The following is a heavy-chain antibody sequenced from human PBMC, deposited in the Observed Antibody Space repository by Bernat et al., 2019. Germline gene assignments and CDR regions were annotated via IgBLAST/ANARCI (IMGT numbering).Heavy chain of an antibody. CDR3: VGGVTTGY. Sequence: QVQLVQSGAEVKKPGASVKVSCKASGYTFTSYAMRWVRQAPGQRPEWMGWINTGNGNTKYLQNFQGRVTITRDTSASTAYMELSSLRSEDTAIYYCVGGVTTGYWGQGTLVTVSS. J-gene: IGHJ4*02. CDR2: INTGNGNT. CDR1: GYTFTSYA. V-gene: IGHV1-3*04. D-gene: IGHD4-17*01.